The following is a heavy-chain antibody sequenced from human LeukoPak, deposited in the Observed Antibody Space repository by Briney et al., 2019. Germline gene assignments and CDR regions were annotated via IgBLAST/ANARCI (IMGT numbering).Heavy chain of an antibody. CDR3: AKDMYYYDSSAFDY. V-gene: IGHV3-43*02. J-gene: IGHJ4*02. D-gene: IGHD3-22*01. CDR2: ISGDGGGT. Sequence: GGSLRLSCAASGFTSDDYAMHWVRQAPGKGLEWVSLISGDGGGTYYADSVKGRFTISRDNSKNSLYLQMNSLRTEDTALYYCAKDMYYYDSSAFDYWGQGTLVTVSS. CDR1: GFTSDDYA.